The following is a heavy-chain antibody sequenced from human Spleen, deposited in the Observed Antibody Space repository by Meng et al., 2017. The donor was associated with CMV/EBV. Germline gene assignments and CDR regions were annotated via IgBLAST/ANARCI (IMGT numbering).Heavy chain of an antibody. Sequence: GGSLRLSCAASGFTFSNAWMSWVRQAPGKGLEWVGRIKSKTDGGTTDYAAPVKGRFTISRDDSKNTLYLQMNSLKTEDTAVYYCTTDGWYSSGSPLVYWGQGTLVTVSS. CDR3: TTDGWYSSGSPLVY. D-gene: IGHD6-19*01. J-gene: IGHJ4*02. CDR2: IKSKTDGGTT. CDR1: GFTFSNAW. V-gene: IGHV3-15*01.